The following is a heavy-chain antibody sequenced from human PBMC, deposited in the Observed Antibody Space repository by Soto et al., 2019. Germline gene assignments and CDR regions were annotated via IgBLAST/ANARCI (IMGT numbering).Heavy chain of an antibody. CDR1: GGSISSYY. J-gene: IGHJ6*03. D-gene: IGHD4-4*01. CDR2: IYYSGST. Sequence: SETLSLTCTVSGGSISSYYWSWIRQPPGKGLEWIGYIYYSGSTNYNPSLKSRVTISVDTSKNQFSLKLSSVTAADTAVYYCARDLDYSRDYYMDVWGKGTTVTVSS. CDR3: ARDLDYSRDYYMDV. V-gene: IGHV4-59*01.